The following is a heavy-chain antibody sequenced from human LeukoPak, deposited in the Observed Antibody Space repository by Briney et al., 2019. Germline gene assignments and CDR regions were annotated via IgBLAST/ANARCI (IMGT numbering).Heavy chain of an antibody. CDR2: INPNSGGR. D-gene: IGHD2-2*01. Sequence: ASVKVSCKASGYTFTGYYMHWVRQAPGQGLEWMGWINPNSGGRNYAHKFQGRVTMTRATSISTAYMELSRLRSDDTAVYYCARVYCSSTSCYGIDYWGRGTLVTVSS. CDR3: ARVYCSSTSCYGIDY. CDR1: GYTFTGYY. V-gene: IGHV1-2*07. J-gene: IGHJ4*02.